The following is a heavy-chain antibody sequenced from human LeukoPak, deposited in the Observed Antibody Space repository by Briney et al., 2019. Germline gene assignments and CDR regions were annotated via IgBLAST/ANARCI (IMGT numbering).Heavy chain of an antibody. V-gene: IGHV3-30*18. CDR1: GFTFSSNG. CDR2: ISYDGSNK. CDR3: AKNSIAVATFDY. D-gene: IGHD6-19*01. J-gene: IGHJ4*02. Sequence: GGSMRLSCAASGFTFSSNGMHWVRQAPGKGLEWVAVISYDGSNKYYADSVKGRFTISRDNSKYTLYLQMNSLRAEDTAVYYCAKNSIAVATFDYWGQGTLVTVSS.